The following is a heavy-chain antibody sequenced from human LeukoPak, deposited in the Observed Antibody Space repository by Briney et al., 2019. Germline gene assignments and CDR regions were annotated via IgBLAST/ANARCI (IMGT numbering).Heavy chain of an antibody. J-gene: IGHJ3*02. V-gene: IGHV3-64*02. CDR2: LSSNGGNR. Sequence: GGSLRLSCAASGFSFSIYAMYWVRRAPGRGLEYVSALSSNGGNRYYADFVKGRFTISRDNSKNTLDLQMGSLRAEDMAVYYCARVVYYNDGSAYYPDAFDIWGHGTMVTVSS. CDR3: ARVVYYNDGSAYYPDAFDI. CDR1: GFSFSIYA. D-gene: IGHD3-22*01.